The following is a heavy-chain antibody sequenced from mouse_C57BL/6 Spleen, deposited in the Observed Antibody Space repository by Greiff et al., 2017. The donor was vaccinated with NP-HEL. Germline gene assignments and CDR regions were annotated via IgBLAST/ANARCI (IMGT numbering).Heavy chain of an antibody. CDR3: ARSYYYGSSSYFDY. CDR1: GYAFSSSW. J-gene: IGHJ2*01. V-gene: IGHV1-42*01. Sequence: VQLQQSGPELVKPGASVKISCKASGYAFSSSWMNWVKQSPEKSLEWIGEINPSTGGTTYNQKFKAKATLTVDKSSSTAYMQLKSLTSEDSAVYYCARSYYYGSSSYFDYWGQGTTLTVSS. D-gene: IGHD1-1*01. CDR2: INPSTGGT.